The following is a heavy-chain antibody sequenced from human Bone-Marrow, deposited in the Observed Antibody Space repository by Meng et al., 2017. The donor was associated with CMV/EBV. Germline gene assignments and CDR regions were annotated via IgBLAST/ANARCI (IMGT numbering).Heavy chain of an antibody. V-gene: IGHV3-9*01. D-gene: IGHD3-9*01. Sequence: SLKISCAACEFTFDDYAMHWVRQAPGKGLEWVSGISWNSGSIGYADSVKGRFTISRDNAKNSLYLQMNSLRAEDTALYYCAKDPYYYILNGLMHAFDIWGQGTMVTVSS. CDR2: ISWNSGSI. CDR1: EFTFDDYA. J-gene: IGHJ3*02. CDR3: AKDPYYYILNGLMHAFDI.